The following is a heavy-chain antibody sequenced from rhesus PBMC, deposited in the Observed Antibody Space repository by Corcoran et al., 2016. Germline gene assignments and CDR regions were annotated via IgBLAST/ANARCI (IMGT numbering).Heavy chain of an antibody. CDR2: ISGSSGST. V-gene: IGHV4-147*01. D-gene: IGHD3-16*01. CDR1: VVSPSSTW. J-gene: IGHJ4*01. Sequence: QLQLQVSGPGLVKPSETLSLTCAVPVVSPSSTWWNWIRPPPGKGLEWVGRISGSSGSTSYKPSLKSRVTISPDTSKSQLSLRLISVTAADTAVYFCARGSYSGSPDYWGQGVLVTVSS. CDR3: ARGSYSGSPDY.